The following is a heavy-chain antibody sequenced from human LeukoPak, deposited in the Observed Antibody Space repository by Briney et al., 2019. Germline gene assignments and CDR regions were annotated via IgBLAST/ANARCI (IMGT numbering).Heavy chain of an antibody. J-gene: IGHJ4*02. CDR1: GFTFDDYT. V-gene: IGHV3-43*01. CDR3: SKDGGSGATRPIDF. CDR2: ISWDGVST. Sequence: GGSLRLSCAASGFTFDDYTMHWVRQAPGKGLEWVSLISWDGVSTYYADSVKGRFTISRDNSKNSLYLQLNSLRTEDTAFYYCSKDGGSGATRPIDFWGQGTLVTVSS. D-gene: IGHD1-26*01.